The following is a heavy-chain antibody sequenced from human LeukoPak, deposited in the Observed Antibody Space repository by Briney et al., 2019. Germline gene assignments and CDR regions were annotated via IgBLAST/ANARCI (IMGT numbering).Heavy chain of an antibody. CDR1: GGSFSGYY. CDR2: INHSGST. D-gene: IGHD6-6*01. J-gene: IGHJ4*02. V-gene: IGHV4-34*01. Sequence: SETLSLTCAVYGGSFSGYYWSWIRQPPGKGLEWIGEINHSGSTNYNPSLKSRVTISVDTSKNQFSLKLSSVTAADTAVYYCARHSSSPNFDYWGQGTLVTVSS. CDR3: ARHSSSPNFDY.